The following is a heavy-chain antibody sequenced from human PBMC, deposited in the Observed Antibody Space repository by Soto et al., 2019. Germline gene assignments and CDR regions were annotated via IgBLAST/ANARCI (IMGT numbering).Heavy chain of an antibody. V-gene: IGHV1-69*01. J-gene: IGHJ5*02. CDR1: GGTFSRYA. CDR3: ARDSLPEKTLQWLDPSRGPGWFDP. D-gene: IGHD6-19*01. CDR2: IIPIFGTA. Sequence: QVQLVQSGAEVKKPGSSVKVSCKASGGTFSRYAISWVRQAPGQGLEWMGGIIPIFGTANYAQKFQGRVTITADESTSTAYMELSSLRAEDTAVYYCARDSLPEKTLQWLDPSRGPGWFDPWGQGTLVTVSS.